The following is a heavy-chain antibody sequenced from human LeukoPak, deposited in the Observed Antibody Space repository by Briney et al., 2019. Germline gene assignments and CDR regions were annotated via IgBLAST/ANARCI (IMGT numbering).Heavy chain of an antibody. Sequence: GGSLRLSCAASGFTFSSYSMNWVRQAPGKGLEWVSSISSSSSYIYYADSAKGRFTISRDNAKNSLYLQMNSLRAEDTAVYYCARVSYSSSWLDPWGQGTLVTVSS. D-gene: IGHD6-13*01. CDR3: ARVSYSSSWLDP. CDR2: ISSSSSYI. V-gene: IGHV3-21*01. CDR1: GFTFSSYS. J-gene: IGHJ5*02.